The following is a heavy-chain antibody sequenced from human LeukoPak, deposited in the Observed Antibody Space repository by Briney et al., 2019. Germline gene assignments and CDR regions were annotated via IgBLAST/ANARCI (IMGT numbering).Heavy chain of an antibody. V-gene: IGHV4-59*08. CDR3: ASLNSSSWYYFDY. CDR2: IYYSGST. CDR1: GGSISSYY. D-gene: IGHD6-13*01. Sequence: SETLSLTCTVSGGSISSYYWSWIRQPPGKGLEWIGYIYYSGSTNCNPSLKSRVTISVDTSKNQFSLKLSSVTAADTAVYYCASLNSSSWYYFDYWGQGTLVTVSS. J-gene: IGHJ4*02.